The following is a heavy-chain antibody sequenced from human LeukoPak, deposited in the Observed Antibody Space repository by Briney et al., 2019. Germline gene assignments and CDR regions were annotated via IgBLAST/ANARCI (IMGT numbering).Heavy chain of an antibody. V-gene: IGHV3-30*14. CDR2: ISYDGSNK. CDR1: GFTFSNHA. D-gene: IGHD5-12*01. CDR3: AATLVDIVATTVYYYGMDV. J-gene: IGHJ6*02. Sequence: PGGSPRLSCAASGFTFSNHAIHWVRQAPGKGLEWVAVISYDGSNKNYADSVKGRFTISRDNSKNTLYLQMNSLRAEDTAVYYCAATLVDIVATTVYYYGMDVWGQGTTVTVSS.